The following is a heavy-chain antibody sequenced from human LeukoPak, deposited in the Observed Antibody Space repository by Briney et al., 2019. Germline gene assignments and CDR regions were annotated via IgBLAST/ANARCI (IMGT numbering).Heavy chain of an antibody. V-gene: IGHV4-38-2*02. CDR1: SYSISSGYY. CDR2: INHSGIT. D-gene: IGHD5-24*01. Sequence: SETLSLTCTVSSYSISSGYYWGWIRQPPGKGLEWIASINHSGITYYNPSLKSRVTISVDTSKNQFSLKLSSVTAADTAVYYCARGPSREGYNYYAFDIWGQGTMVTVSS. CDR3: ARGPSREGYNYYAFDI. J-gene: IGHJ3*02.